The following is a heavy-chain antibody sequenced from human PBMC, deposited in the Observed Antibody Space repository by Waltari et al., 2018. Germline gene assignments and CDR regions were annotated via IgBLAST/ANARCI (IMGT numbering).Heavy chain of an antibody. CDR2: IYTSGST. D-gene: IGHD2-2*03. CDR1: GGSISSYY. V-gene: IGHV4-4*07. CDR3: AREGMGIVVVPAERAQAFDI. Sequence: QVQLQESGPGLVKPSETLSLTCTDSGGSISSYYWSWIRQPAGKGLEWIGRIYTSGSTNYNPSLKSRVTMSVDTSKNQFSLKLSSVTAADTAVYYCAREGMGIVVVPAERAQAFDIWGQGTMVTVSS. J-gene: IGHJ3*02.